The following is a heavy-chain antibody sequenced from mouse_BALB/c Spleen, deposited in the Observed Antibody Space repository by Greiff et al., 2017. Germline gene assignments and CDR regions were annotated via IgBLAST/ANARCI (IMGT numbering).Heavy chain of an antibody. CDR3: ARSGGYDEGFDY. CDR2: INPSSGYT. D-gene: IGHD2-2*01. Sequence: VQLQQSAAELARPGASVKMSCKASGYTFTSYTMHWVKQRPGQGLEWIGYINPSSGYTEYNQKFKDKTTLTADKSSSTAYMQMSSLTSEYSEVYYCARSGGYDEGFDYWGQGTLVTVSA. V-gene: IGHV1-4*02. CDR1: GYTFTSYT. J-gene: IGHJ3*01.